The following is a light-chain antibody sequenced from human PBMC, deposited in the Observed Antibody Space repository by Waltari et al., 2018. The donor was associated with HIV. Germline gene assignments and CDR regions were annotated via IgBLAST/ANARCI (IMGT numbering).Light chain of an antibody. Sequence: QPMLTQPPSASGIPGQRVTISCSGTISNIGKTTVNWYQQFPGTAPKLLIYNNNQRPSGVPGRFSGSKSGSSASLAIRGLQSEDEADYYCASWDDRLSGQGVFGGGTRLTVL. J-gene: IGLJ3*02. V-gene: IGLV1-44*01. CDR3: ASWDDRLSGQGV. CDR1: ISNIGKTT. CDR2: NNN.